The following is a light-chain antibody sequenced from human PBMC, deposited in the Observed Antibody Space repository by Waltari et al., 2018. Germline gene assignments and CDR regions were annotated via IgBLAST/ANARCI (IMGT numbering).Light chain of an antibody. CDR2: GVS. CDR1: NSDIGGYNY. V-gene: IGLV2-14*03. J-gene: IGLJ3*02. CDR3: SSFTSSATWV. Sequence: QSALTQPASLSGSPRQSITISCTGTNSDIGGYNYVSWYQHHSGKAPKLMIFGVSDRPSVVSNRFSGSKSGNSASLTISELQADDEADYYRSSFTSSATWVFGGGTKLTVL.